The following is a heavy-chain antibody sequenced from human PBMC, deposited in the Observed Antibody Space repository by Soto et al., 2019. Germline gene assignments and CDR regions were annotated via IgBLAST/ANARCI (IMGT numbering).Heavy chain of an antibody. Sequence: SETLSLTCAVSGYSISSSYYWGWIRQPPGKGLEWIGSISHSGSTYYNPSLKSRVTISVDTSKRQFSLKLSSVTAADTAIYYCARDGYDGSGSPYPAYWGPGIQVT. CDR3: ARDGYDGSGSPYPAY. V-gene: IGHV4-38-2*02. CDR1: GYSISSSYY. CDR2: ISHSGST. D-gene: IGHD3-10*01. J-gene: IGHJ4*02.